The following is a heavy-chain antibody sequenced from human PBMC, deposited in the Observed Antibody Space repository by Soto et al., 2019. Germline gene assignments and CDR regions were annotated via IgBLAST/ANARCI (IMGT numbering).Heavy chain of an antibody. J-gene: IGHJ6*02. V-gene: IGHV3-33*01. D-gene: IGHD1-1*01. CDR3: ARDWNSDRPGYGMDV. Sequence: QVQLVESGGGVVQPGRSLRLSCAASGFTFSSYGMHWVRQAPGKGLEWVAVIWYDGSNKYYADSVKGRFTISRDNSKNTLYLQRNSLRAEDTAVYYCARDWNSDRPGYGMDVWGQGTTVTVSS. CDR1: GFTFSSYG. CDR2: IWYDGSNK.